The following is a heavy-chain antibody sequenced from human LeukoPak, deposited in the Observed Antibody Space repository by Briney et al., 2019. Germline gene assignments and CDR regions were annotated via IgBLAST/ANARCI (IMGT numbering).Heavy chain of an antibody. CDR3: ARLPRWSGYDDY. D-gene: IGHD5-12*01. V-gene: IGHV4-34*01. Sequence: SETLSLTCAVYGGSFSGYYWSWIRQPPGKGLEWIGEINHSGSTNYNPSLKSRVTISVDTSKNQFSLKLSSVTAADTAVYYCARLPRWSGYDDYWGQGTLVTVSS. CDR1: GGSFSGYY. J-gene: IGHJ4*02. CDR2: INHSGST.